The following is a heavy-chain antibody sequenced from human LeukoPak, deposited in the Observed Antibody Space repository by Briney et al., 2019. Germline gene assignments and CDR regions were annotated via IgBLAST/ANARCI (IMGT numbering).Heavy chain of an antibody. CDR2: ISSSSSYI. CDR1: GFTFSSYS. Sequence: GGSLRLSCAASGFTFSSYSMDWVRQAPGKGLEWVSSISSSSSYIYYADSVKGRFTISRDNAKNSLYLEMNSLRAEDTDMYYCAERLSSNANLGQGTLVTVSS. J-gene: IGHJ4*02. D-gene: IGHD1-1*01. V-gene: IGHV3-21*01. CDR3: AERLSSNAN.